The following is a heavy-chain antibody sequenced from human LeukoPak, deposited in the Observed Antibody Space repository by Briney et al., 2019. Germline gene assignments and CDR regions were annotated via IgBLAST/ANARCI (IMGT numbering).Heavy chain of an antibody. CDR3: TRVGYIDEGIDY. D-gene: IGHD5-24*01. CDR2: ISSSGGHT. CDR1: GLTFSNYA. V-gene: IGHV3-23*01. Sequence: PGGSLRLSCAVSGLTFSNYAMTWVRQAPGKGLEWVSSISSSGGHTYYGGSVRGRFTISRDNAKNSLYLQMNSLRAEDTAIYYCTRVGYIDEGIDYWGQGTLVTVSS. J-gene: IGHJ4*02.